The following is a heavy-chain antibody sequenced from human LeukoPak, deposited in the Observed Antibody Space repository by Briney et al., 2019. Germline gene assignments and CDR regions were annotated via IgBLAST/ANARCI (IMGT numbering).Heavy chain of an antibody. V-gene: IGHV4-39*07. CDR2: IYYSGST. Sequence: SETLSLTCTVSGGSISSSSYYWGWIRQPPGKGLELIGSIYYSGSTYYNPSLKSRVTISVDTSKNQFSLKLSSVTAADTAVYYCARVLVDTAMVLWNHEAYYFDYWGQGTLVTVSS. J-gene: IGHJ4*02. CDR1: GGSISSSSYY. CDR3: ARVLVDTAMVLWNHEAYYFDY. D-gene: IGHD5-18*01.